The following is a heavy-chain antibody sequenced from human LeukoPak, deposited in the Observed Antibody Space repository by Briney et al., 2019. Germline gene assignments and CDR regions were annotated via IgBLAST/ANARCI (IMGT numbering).Heavy chain of an antibody. D-gene: IGHD6-19*01. J-gene: IGHJ6*03. CDR1: GYTFTGYY. Sequence: WALVKVSCKASGYTFTGYYMHWVRQAPGQGLEWMGWINPNSGGTNYAQKFQGRVTMTRDTSISTAYMELSRLRSDDTAVYYCARAVAGYYYYYMDVWGKGTTVTVSS. CDR2: INPNSGGT. V-gene: IGHV1-2*02. CDR3: ARAVAGYYYYYMDV.